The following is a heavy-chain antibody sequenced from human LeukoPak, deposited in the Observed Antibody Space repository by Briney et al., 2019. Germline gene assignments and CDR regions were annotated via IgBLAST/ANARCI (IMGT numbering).Heavy chain of an antibody. J-gene: IGHJ5*02. V-gene: IGHV1-8*01. CDR2: MNPNSGNT. CDR1: GYTFTSYD. D-gene: IGHD3-10*01. CDR3: AREGALLWFGESPGWFDP. Sequence: GASVKVSCKASGYTFTSYDINWVRQATGQGLEWMGWMNPNSGNTGYAQKFQGRVTMTRNTSISTAYMELSSLRSEDTAVYYCAREGALLWFGESPGWFDPWGQGTLVTVSS.